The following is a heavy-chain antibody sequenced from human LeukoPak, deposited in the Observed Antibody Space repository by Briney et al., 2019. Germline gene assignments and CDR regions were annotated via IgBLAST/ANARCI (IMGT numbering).Heavy chain of an antibody. CDR3: ARATHGVCYSY. D-gene: IGHD2-8*01. V-gene: IGHV3-11*01. J-gene: IGHJ4*02. CDR2: ISSSGSTI. CDR1: GFTFSDHY. Sequence: SGGSLRLSCAASGFTFSDHYMSWIRQAPGKGLEWVSYISSSGSTIYYADSVKGRFTISRDNAKNSLYLQMNSLRAEVTAVYYCARATHGVCYSYWGQGTLVTVSS.